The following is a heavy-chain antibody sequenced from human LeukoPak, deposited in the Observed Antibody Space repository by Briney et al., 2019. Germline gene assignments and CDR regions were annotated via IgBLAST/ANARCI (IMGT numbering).Heavy chain of an antibody. Sequence: PGGSLRLSCAASGFTFSSYAMHWVRQAPGKGLEWVAVISYDGSNKYYADSVKGRFTISRDNSKNTLYLQMNSLRAEDTAVYYCAKDYDILTCYFDYWGQGTLVTVSS. CDR1: GFTFSSYA. CDR3: AKDYDILTCYFDY. J-gene: IGHJ4*02. V-gene: IGHV3-30*18. CDR2: ISYDGSNK. D-gene: IGHD3-9*01.